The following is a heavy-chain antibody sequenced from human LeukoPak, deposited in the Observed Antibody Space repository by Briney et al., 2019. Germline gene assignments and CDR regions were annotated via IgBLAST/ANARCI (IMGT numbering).Heavy chain of an antibody. CDR2: ISSSGSII. D-gene: IGHD6-19*01. V-gene: IGHV3-48*03. CDR3: ARDRVSSGWYAFDI. J-gene: IGHJ3*02. Sequence: GGSLRLSCAASRFTFSSYEMNWVRQAPGKGREWLSHISSSGSIIYYADSVKGRFTVSRDNAKNSLYLQMNSLRAEDTAVYYCARDRVSSGWYAFDIWGQGTMVTVSS. CDR1: RFTFSSYE.